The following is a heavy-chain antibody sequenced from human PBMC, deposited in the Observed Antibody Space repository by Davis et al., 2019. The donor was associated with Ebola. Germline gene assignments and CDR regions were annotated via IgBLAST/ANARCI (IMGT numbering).Heavy chain of an antibody. CDR3: AKDWFQSFGYHDYFDS. CDR1: GFTLRSHG. CDR2: LGNDEKDK. J-gene: IGHJ4*02. V-gene: IGHV3-33*06. D-gene: IGHD3-16*01. Sequence: GESLKISCAASGFTLRSHGMHWVRQAPGKGLEWVAALGNDEKDKFYADSVKGRFTISRDNSKNTLYLQMDSLRAEDTAVYYCAKDWFQSFGYHDYFDSWGQGTLVTVSS.